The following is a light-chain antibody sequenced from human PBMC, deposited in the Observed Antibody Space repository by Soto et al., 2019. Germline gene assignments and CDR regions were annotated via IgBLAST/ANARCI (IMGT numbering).Light chain of an antibody. CDR3: SSYTTSNTRQIV. CDR1: SSDVGGYNY. CDR2: DVS. Sequence: DLTQPSSVSGSPGQSITISCTGTSSDVGGYNYVSWYQQHPGKAPKFIIYDVSNRPSGVSNRFSGSKSGNTASLTISGLQAEDEADYYCSSYTTSNTRQIVFGTGTKVTVL. J-gene: IGLJ1*01. V-gene: IGLV2-14*01.